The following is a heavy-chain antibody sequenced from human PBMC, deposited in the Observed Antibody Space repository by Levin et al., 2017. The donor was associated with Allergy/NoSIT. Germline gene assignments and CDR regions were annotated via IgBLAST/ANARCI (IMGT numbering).Heavy chain of an antibody. CDR3: ARDMNLDYGDYGKYFQH. Sequence: GESLKISCKASGYTFTSYGISWVRQAPGQGLEWMGWISAYNGNTNYAQKLQGRVTMTTDTSTSTAYMELRSLRSDDTAVYYCARDMNLDYGDYGKYFQHWGQGTLVTVSS. J-gene: IGHJ1*01. CDR2: ISAYNGNT. D-gene: IGHD4-17*01. CDR1: GYTFTSYG. V-gene: IGHV1-18*01.